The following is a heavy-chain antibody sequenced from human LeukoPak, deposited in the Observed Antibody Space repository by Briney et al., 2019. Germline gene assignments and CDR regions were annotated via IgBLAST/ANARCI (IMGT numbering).Heavy chain of an antibody. V-gene: IGHV1-2*02. CDR1: GYTFTGYY. CDR3: ARNFYFDSSGYYHY. J-gene: IGHJ4*02. D-gene: IGHD3-22*01. CDR2: INPNSGGT. Sequence: ASVNVSCKASGYTFTGYYMHWVRPAPGQGLEWMGWINPNSGGTNYAQKFQGRVTMTRDTSISTAYMELSRLRSDDTAVYYCARNFYFDSSGYYHYWGQGTLVTVSS.